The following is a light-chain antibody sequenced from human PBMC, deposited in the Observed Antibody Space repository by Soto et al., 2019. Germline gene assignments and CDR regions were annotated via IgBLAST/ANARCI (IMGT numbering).Light chain of an antibody. CDR2: DVS. Sequence: QSVLARAASVSGSPGQSISISCSGTSSDVGGYNYVFWYQHHPGKAPKLMIYDVSNRPSGVSNRFSGSKSGNTASLTISGLQAEDEADYYCSSYTSSSTYVFGTGTKVTVL. CDR3: SSYTSSSTYV. V-gene: IGLV2-14*03. J-gene: IGLJ1*01. CDR1: SSDVGGYNY.